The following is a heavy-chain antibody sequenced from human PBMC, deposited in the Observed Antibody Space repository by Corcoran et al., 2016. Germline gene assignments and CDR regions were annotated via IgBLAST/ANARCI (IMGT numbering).Heavy chain of an antibody. Sequence: EVQLVESGGGLVKPGGSLRLSCAASGFTFSNAWMSWVRQAPGKGLEWVGRIKSKTDGGTTDYAAPVKGRFTISRDDSKNTLYLQMNSLKTEDTAVYYCTTDLSMVRGVIGLFSYWGQGTLVTFSS. J-gene: IGHJ4*02. CDR3: TTDLSMVRGVIGLFSY. D-gene: IGHD3-10*01. CDR1: GFTFSNAW. CDR2: IKSKTDGGTT. V-gene: IGHV3-15*01.